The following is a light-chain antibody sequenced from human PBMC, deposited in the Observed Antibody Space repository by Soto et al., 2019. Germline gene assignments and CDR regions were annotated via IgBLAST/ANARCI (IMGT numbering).Light chain of an antibody. CDR2: AAS. Sequence: DIQMTQSPSSLSASIGDRVTVTCRASQSISNYLNWYQQKPGNAPKLLIYAASSLQSGVPSRFSGSGSGTEFTLTISSLQPDDFATYYCQQYNSYPWTFGQGTKVDIK. CDR1: QSISNY. V-gene: IGKV1-16*01. J-gene: IGKJ1*01. CDR3: QQYNSYPWT.